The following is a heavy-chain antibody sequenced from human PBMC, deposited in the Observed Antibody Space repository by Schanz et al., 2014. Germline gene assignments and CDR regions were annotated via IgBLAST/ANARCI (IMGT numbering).Heavy chain of an antibody. CDR3: TKGRAFGR. CDR2: MNSKTGNT. CDR1: GYTFTSYD. Sequence: QVQLVQSGAEVKKPGASVKVSCKASGYTFTSYDINWVRQATGQGIEWMGWMNSKTGNTGYAQRFQGRVSMPRNTSIAAAYLELSSLRSGDTAVYYCTKGRAFGRWGQGTLVTVSS. D-gene: IGHD3-10*01. J-gene: IGHJ4*02. V-gene: IGHV1-8*01.